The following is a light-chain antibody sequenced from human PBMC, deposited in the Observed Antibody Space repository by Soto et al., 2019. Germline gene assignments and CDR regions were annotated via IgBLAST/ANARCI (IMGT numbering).Light chain of an antibody. J-gene: IGKJ1*01. V-gene: IGKV3-20*01. CDR2: GAS. CDR1: QGVSRK. Sequence: PVERXXLSCRASQGVSRKLAWYQHKPGQAPRLLISGASTGATGIPARFSGSGSGTDFTLTISRLEPEDFAVYYCQQYGSSGTFGQGTKVDIK. CDR3: QQYGSSGT.